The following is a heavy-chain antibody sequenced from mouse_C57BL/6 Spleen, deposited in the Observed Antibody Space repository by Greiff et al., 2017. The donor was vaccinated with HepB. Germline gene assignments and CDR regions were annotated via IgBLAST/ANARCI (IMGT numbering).Heavy chain of an antibody. Sequence: QVHVKQSGPGLVQPSQSLSITCTVSGFSLTSYGVHWVRQSPGKGLEWLGVIWRGGSTDYNAAFMSRLSITKDNSKSQVFFKMNSLQADDTAIYYCAKNLYYTNAMDYWGQGTSVTVSS. CDR3: AKNLYYTNAMDY. CDR1: GFSLTSYG. CDR2: IWRGGST. V-gene: IGHV2-5*01. D-gene: IGHD2-12*01. J-gene: IGHJ4*01.